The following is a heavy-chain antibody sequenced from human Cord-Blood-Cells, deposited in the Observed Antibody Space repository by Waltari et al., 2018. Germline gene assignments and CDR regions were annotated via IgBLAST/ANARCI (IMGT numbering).Heavy chain of an antibody. CDR2: IDPNSGGT. V-gene: IGHV1-2*04. J-gene: IGHJ4*02. CDR3: ARDVGGGTLDY. CDR1: GYTFTGYY. Sequence: QVQLVQSGAEVKKPGASVKVSCKASGYTFTGYYMHWVRQAPGQGLEWMGWIDPNSGGTNYAQKLQGWVTMTRDTSISTAYMELSRLRSDDTAWYYCARDVGGGTLDYWGQGTLVTVSS. D-gene: IGHD3-16*01.